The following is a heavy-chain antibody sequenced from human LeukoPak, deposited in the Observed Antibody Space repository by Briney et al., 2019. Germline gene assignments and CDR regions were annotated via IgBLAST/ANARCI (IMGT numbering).Heavy chain of an antibody. D-gene: IGHD1-1*01. V-gene: IGHV4-39*07. Sequence: SGTLSLTCTVSGGSIITTSYYWGWVRQPPGKGLEWIGTIYYNGNTYYNPSLESRVTISIDTSKNQFSLNLSSVTAADTAVYYCARVRPVAGTDSWGRGTLVTVSS. CDR1: GGSIITTSYY. CDR3: ARVRPVAGTDS. J-gene: IGHJ4*02. CDR2: IYYNGNT.